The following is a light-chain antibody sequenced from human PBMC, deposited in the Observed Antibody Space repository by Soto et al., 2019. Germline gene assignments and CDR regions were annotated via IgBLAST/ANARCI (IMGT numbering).Light chain of an antibody. Sequence: QAVVTQEPSLTVSPGGTVTLTCGSSTGAVTSGHYPYWFQQKPGQAPRTLIYDTSNKQSWTPARFSGSLLGGKAALTLSAALPVDAAEHYCFLSYGVARVFGGGTKLTVL. CDR2: DTS. CDR1: TGAVTSGHY. CDR3: FLSYGVARV. V-gene: IGLV7-46*01. J-gene: IGLJ3*02.